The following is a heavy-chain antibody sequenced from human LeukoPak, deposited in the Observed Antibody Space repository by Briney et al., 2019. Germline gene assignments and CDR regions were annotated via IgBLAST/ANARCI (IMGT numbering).Heavy chain of an antibody. Sequence: GGSLRLSCAASGFTFDDYGMSWVRQAPGKGLEWVAVISYDGSNKYYADSVKGRFTISRDNSKNTLYLQMNSLRAEDTAVYYCAKDPSRLGRQLGFFDIWGQGTMVTASS. CDR2: ISYDGSNK. CDR1: GFTFDDYG. V-gene: IGHV3-30*18. J-gene: IGHJ3*02. CDR3: AKDPSRLGRQLGFFDI. D-gene: IGHD1-1*01.